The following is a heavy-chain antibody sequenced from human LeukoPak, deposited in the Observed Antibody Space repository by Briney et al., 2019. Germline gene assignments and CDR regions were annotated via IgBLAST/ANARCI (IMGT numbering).Heavy chain of an antibody. D-gene: IGHD6-13*01. V-gene: IGHV4-59*01. CDR2: IYYSGST. J-gene: IGHJ4*02. CDR1: GGSISSYY. Sequence: SETLSLTCTVSGGSISSYYWSWIRQPPGKGLEWIGYIYYSGSTNYNPSLKSRITISVDTSKNQFSLKLSSVTAADTAVYYCAGGLAAAGFDYWGQGTLVTVSS. CDR3: AGGLAAAGFDY.